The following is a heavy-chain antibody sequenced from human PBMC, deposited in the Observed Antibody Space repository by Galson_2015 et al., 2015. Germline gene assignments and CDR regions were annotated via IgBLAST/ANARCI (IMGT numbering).Heavy chain of an antibody. Sequence: SLRLSCAASGFTFSSYGMHWVRQAPGKGLEWVAVIWYDGSNKYYADSVKGRFTISRDNSKNTLYLQMNSLRAEDTAVYYCARVQQEYGSSWYWFDPWGQGTLVTVSS. CDR1: GFTFSSYG. J-gene: IGHJ5*02. V-gene: IGHV3-33*01. CDR2: IWYDGSNK. CDR3: ARVQQEYGSSWYWFDP. D-gene: IGHD6-13*01.